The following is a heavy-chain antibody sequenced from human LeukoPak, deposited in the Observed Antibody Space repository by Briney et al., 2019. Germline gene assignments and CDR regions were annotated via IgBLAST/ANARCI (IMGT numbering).Heavy chain of an antibody. CDR1: GYSISSGYY. D-gene: IGHD6-19*01. V-gene: IGHV4-38-2*02. Sequence: SETLSLTCTISGYSISSGYYWGWIRQPPGKGLEWIGSIYHSGSTYYNPSLKSRVTISVDTSKNQFSLKLSSVTAADTAVYYCAITRRAVAGYYYYYMDVWGKGTTVTVSS. J-gene: IGHJ6*03. CDR2: IYHSGST. CDR3: AITRRAVAGYYYYYMDV.